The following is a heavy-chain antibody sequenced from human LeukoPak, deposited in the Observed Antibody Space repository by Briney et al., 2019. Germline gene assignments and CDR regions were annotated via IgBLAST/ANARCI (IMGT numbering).Heavy chain of an antibody. CDR1: EFTFSSYS. V-gene: IGHV3-21*04. CDR2: ISSSSSYI. D-gene: IGHD2-21*02. J-gene: IGHJ4*02. Sequence: GGSLRLSCAASEFTFSSYSMNWVRQAPGKGLEWVSSISSSSSYIYYADSVKGRFTISRDNAKNSLYLQMNSLRAEDTAVYYCAKGSYCGGDCYSHPFDYWGQGTLVTVSS. CDR3: AKGSYCGGDCYSHPFDY.